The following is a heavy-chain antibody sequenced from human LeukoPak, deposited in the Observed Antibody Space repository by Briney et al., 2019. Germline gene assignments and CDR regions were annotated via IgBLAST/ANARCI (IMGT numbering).Heavy chain of an antibody. V-gene: IGHV3-13*01. CDR1: GFTFSSYD. Sequence: PGGSLRLSCAASGFTFSSYDMHWVRQATGKGLKWVSAIGTAGETYYPDSVKGRFTISRENAKNSLQLQMNSLRAEDTAVYYCARISIFGAGGYSGMDVWGQGTTVTVSS. D-gene: IGHD3-3*01. CDR3: ARISIFGAGGYSGMDV. CDR2: IGTAGET. J-gene: IGHJ6*02.